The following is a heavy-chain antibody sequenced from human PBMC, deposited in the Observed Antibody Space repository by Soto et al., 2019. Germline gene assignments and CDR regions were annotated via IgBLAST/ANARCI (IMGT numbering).Heavy chain of an antibody. J-gene: IGHJ4*02. V-gene: IGHV1-18*01. CDR1: GYTFTSYG. D-gene: IGHD5-18*01. CDR2: ISDYNGNT. CDR3: SRVADSYILLVSFHNSGDSFDY. Sequence: ASVKVSCKASGYTFTSYGISWVRQAPGQGREWMGWISDYNGNTNYAQKLQGRVTMTTDTSTRTAYMVLRILISDDTAVYYFSRVADSYILLVSFHNSGDSFDYWGQGTLVTVAS.